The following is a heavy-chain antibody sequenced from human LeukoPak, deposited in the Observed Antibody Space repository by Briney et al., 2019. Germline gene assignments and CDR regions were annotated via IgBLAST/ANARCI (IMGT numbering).Heavy chain of an antibody. Sequence: PGGSLRLSCAASGFTFDDYAMHWVRQAPGKGLEWVSGISWNSGSIGYADSVKGRFTISRDNAKNSLYLQMNSLRAEDTALYYCAKMGCSSTSCYFDYWGQGTLVTVSS. CDR2: ISWNSGSI. J-gene: IGHJ4*02. V-gene: IGHV3-9*01. D-gene: IGHD2-2*01. CDR3: AKMGCSSTSCYFDY. CDR1: GFTFDDYA.